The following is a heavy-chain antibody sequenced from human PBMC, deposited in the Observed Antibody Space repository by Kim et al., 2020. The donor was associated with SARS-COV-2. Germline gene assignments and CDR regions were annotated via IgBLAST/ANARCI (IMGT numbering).Heavy chain of an antibody. CDR2: IYPGDSDT. J-gene: IGHJ4*02. CDR1: GYSFTSYW. CDR3: ARTSSSWLGGAEDYFDY. D-gene: IGHD6-13*01. V-gene: IGHV5-51*01. Sequence: GESLKISCKGSGYSFTSYWIGWVRQMPGKGLEWMGIIYPGDSDTRYSPSFQGQVTISADKSISTAYLQWSSLKASDTAMYYCARTSSSWLGGAEDYFDYWGQGTLVTVSS.